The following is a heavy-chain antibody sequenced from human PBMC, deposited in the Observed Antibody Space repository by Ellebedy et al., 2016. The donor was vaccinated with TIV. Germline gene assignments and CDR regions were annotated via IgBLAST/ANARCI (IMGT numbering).Heavy chain of an antibody. CDR1: GFSFSSYA. D-gene: IGHD5-18*01. CDR3: VKWGYKYGFGDY. CDR2: ISSDGGSP. J-gene: IGHJ4*02. Sequence: PGGSLRLSCSTSGFSFSSYAMYWIRQAPGKGLEYVSAISSDGGSPFHADSVKGRFTIPRDNSKSTLYLQMSSLRPEDTAVYYCVKWGYKYGFGDYWGQGTLVTVSS. V-gene: IGHV3-64D*09.